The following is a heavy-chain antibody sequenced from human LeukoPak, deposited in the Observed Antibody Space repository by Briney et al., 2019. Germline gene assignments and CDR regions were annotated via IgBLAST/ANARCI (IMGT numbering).Heavy chain of an antibody. CDR1: GGSINSYW. CDR3: ARTFLARLFDY. V-gene: IGHV4-59*08. CDR2: IYYSGST. Sequence: PSETLSLTCTLSGGSINSYWWSWIRQPPGKGLEWIGYIYYSGSTNYNPSLKSRVTISLDTSKNQFSLKLNSVTAADTAVYYCARTFLARLFDYCGQGTLVTVSS. J-gene: IGHJ4*02. D-gene: IGHD2/OR15-2a*01.